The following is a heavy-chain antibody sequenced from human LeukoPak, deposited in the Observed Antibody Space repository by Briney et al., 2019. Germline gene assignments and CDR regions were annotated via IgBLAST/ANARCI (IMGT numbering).Heavy chain of an antibody. CDR1: GFTFSTYS. Sequence: SGGSLRLSCEASGFTFSTYSMTWVRQAPGKGLEWVSSIRDSGGNTYYAESVKGRFTVSRDNSKNTLYLQMSSLKAEDTAVYYCAKDSSSWLFSNNWGQGTLVTVSS. D-gene: IGHD6-13*01. CDR2: IRDSGGNT. J-gene: IGHJ4*02. V-gene: IGHV3-23*01. CDR3: AKDSSSWLFSNN.